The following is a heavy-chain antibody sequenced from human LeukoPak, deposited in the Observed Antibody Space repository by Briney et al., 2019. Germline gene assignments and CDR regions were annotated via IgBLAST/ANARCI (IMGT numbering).Heavy chain of an antibody. CDR3: ARRSGSYYGVNYYGMDV. CDR1: GYSFTSYW. CDR2: IYPGDSDT. V-gene: IGHV5-51*01. Sequence: GESLKISCKGSGYSFTSYWLGWVRQMPGKGLEWVGIIYPGDSDTRYSPSFQGQVTISADKSISTAYLQWSSLKASDTAMYYCARRSGSYYGVNYYGMDVWGQGTTVTVSS. J-gene: IGHJ6*02. D-gene: IGHD1-26*01.